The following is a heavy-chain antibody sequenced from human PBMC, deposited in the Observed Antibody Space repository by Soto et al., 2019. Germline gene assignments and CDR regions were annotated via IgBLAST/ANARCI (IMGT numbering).Heavy chain of an antibody. CDR2: ISGSGGST. CDR1: GFTFSSYA. V-gene: IGHV3-23*01. J-gene: IGHJ6*02. CDR3: AKTSRYSSSWYRLYYYGMDV. Sequence: EVQLLESGGGLVQPGGSLRLSCAASGFTFSSYAMSWVRQAPGKGLEWVSAISGSGGSTYYADSVKGRFTISRDNSKNTLYVQMNSLRAEDTAVYYCAKTSRYSSSWYRLYYYGMDVWGQGTTVTVSS. D-gene: IGHD6-13*01.